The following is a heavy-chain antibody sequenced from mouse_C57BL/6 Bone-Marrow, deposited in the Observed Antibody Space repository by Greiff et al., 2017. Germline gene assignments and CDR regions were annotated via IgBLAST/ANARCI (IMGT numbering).Heavy chain of an antibody. CDR1: GYTFTSYW. V-gene: IGHV1-55*01. Sequence: QVQLQQPGAELVKPGASVKMSCKASGYTFTSYWITWVKQRPGQGLEWIGDIYPGSGSTNYNEKFKSKATLTVDTSSSAAYMQLSSLTSEDSAVYYCAGYYSNPYYFDYWGQGTTLTVSS. CDR3: AGYYSNPYYFDY. CDR2: IYPGSGST. J-gene: IGHJ2*01. D-gene: IGHD2-5*01.